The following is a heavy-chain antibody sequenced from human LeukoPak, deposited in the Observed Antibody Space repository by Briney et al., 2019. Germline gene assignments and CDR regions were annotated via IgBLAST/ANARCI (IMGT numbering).Heavy chain of an antibody. D-gene: IGHD3-9*01. J-gene: IGHJ4*02. CDR3: AKDLYYDILTGYYY. V-gene: IGHV3-23*01. CDR1: GFTFSSYA. Sequence: GGSLRLSCAASGFTFSSYAMSWVRQAPGKGLEWVSAISGSGGSTYYADSVKGRFTISRDNSKNTLYLQMNSLRAEDTAVYYCAKDLYYDILTGYYYWGQETLVTVSS. CDR2: ISGSGGST.